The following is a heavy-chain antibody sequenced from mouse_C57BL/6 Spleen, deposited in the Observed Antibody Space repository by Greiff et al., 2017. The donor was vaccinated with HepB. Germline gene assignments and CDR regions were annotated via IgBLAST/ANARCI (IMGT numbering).Heavy chain of an antibody. CDR1: GFNITDYY. J-gene: IGHJ3*01. V-gene: IGHV14-2*01. D-gene: IGHD3-2*02. Sequence: VQLQQSGAELVKPGASVKLSCTASGFNITDYYMHWVKQRTEQGLEWIGRIDPEDGETKYDPKFKGKATITADTSSNTAYLQLSSLTSEDTAVYYCALDSSGYWFAYWGQGTLVTVAA. CDR3: ALDSSGYWFAY. CDR2: IDPEDGET.